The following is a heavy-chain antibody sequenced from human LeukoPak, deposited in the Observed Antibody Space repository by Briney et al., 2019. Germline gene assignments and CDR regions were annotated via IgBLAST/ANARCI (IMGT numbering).Heavy chain of an antibody. J-gene: IGHJ4*02. V-gene: IGHV3-9*01. D-gene: IGHD1-1*01. CDR1: GFTFDDYA. Sequence: GRSLRLSCAASGFTFDDYAMHWVRQAPGKGLEWVSGISWNSGSIGYADSVKGRFTISRDNAKNSLYLQMNSLRAEDTALYYCAKDSTTGTSWGQGNLVTVSS. CDR2: ISWNSGSI. CDR3: AKDSTTGTS.